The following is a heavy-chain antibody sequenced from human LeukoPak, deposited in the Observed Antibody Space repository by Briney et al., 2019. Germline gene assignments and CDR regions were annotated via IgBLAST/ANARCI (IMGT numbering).Heavy chain of an antibody. CDR2: INHSGST. CDR3: ARGVLNPRRFYYFDY. V-gene: IGHV4-34*01. Sequence: SETLSLTCALYGGSFSGYYWSWIREPPGKGLEWIGEINHSGSTNYNPSLKSRVTISVDTSKNQFSLKLSSVTAADTAVYYCARGVLNPRRFYYFDYWGQGTLVTVSS. D-gene: IGHD1-1*01. CDR1: GGSFSGYY. J-gene: IGHJ4*02.